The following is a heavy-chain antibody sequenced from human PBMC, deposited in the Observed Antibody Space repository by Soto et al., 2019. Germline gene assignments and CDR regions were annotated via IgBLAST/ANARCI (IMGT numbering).Heavy chain of an antibody. J-gene: IGHJ4*02. CDR2: IYYSGST. CDR1: GGSISSGGYY. V-gene: IGHV4-31*03. D-gene: IGHD1-26*01. Sequence: QVQLQEAGPGLVKPSQTLSLTCTVSGGSISSGGYYWSWIRQHPGKGLDWIGYIYYSGSTYYNPTIKTRVTITVDTSKHQCALKLSSVTAADTTVNYSAREGGIVGATAADYRGQGTLVTLSS. CDR3: AREGGIVGATAADY.